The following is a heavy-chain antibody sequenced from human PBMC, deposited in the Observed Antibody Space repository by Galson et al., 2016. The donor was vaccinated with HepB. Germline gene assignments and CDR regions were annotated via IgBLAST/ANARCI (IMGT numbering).Heavy chain of an antibody. CDR1: GGSISGANW. Sequence: SETLSLTCAVSGGSISGANWWSWVRQPPGKGLEWIGDTYHGGSTNYNPSLKSRVTISIDESKNQFSLEVTSVTAADTAVYYCAGGMHSWGQGILVTVSS. CDR3: AGGMHS. V-gene: IGHV4-4*02. J-gene: IGHJ4*02. CDR2: TYHGGST.